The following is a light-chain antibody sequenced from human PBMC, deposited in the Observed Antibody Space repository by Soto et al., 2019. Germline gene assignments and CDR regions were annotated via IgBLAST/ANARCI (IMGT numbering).Light chain of an antibody. V-gene: IGLV2-14*03. Sequence: QSVLAQPASVSGSPGQSITISCTGTSSDIGAFNYVSWYQQHPGDAPKLLIFDVSDRPSGISVRFSASKSGNTASLTISGLQTEDEAHYFCSSYAATNTVLFGGVTKLTVL. CDR3: SSYAATNTVL. CDR2: DVS. J-gene: IGLJ2*01. CDR1: SSDIGAFNY.